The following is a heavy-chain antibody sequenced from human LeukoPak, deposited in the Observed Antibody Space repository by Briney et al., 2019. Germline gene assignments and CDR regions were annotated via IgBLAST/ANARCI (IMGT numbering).Heavy chain of an antibody. Sequence: RWASVKVSCKTSGYSFTDYYMHWVRQAPGQGLEWMGWINPNSGGTSSAQKFQGRITMTRDTSITTVYMEVTWLTSDDTAIYYCARADRFHGGPYLIGPWGQGTLVTVSS. V-gene: IGHV1-2*02. J-gene: IGHJ5*02. D-gene: IGHD3-16*01. CDR1: GYSFTDYY. CDR2: INPNSGGT. CDR3: ARADRFHGGPYLIGP.